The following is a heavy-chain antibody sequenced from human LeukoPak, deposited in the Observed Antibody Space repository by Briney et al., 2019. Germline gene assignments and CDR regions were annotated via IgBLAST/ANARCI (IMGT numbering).Heavy chain of an antibody. CDR3: GKGHRYGYIY. Sequence: GGSLRLSCAASGLTFNIFWMHWVRQAPGKGLVWVSLIKGDGSSTTYMDSVKGRFIISRDNAKNTLYLQMNSLRTEDTAVYYCGKGHRYGYIYWGQGTLVTVSP. CDR2: IKGDGSST. CDR1: GLTFNIFW. J-gene: IGHJ4*02. D-gene: IGHD5-18*01. V-gene: IGHV3-74*01.